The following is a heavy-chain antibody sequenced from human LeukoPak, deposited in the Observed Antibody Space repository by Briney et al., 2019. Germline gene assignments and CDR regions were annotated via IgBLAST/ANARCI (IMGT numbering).Heavy chain of an antibody. D-gene: IGHD5-24*01. CDR1: GFTFTSYT. J-gene: IGHJ5*02. V-gene: IGHV3-21*01. Sequence: GGSLRLSCAASGFTFTSYTMNWVRQAPGKGLEWVSSSSSRSSYIFYADSVKGRFSISRDNPKNSLYLQMNSLRAEDTAVYYCARGSRDGWFDPWGQGTLVTASS. CDR2: SSSRSSYI. CDR3: ARGSRDGWFDP.